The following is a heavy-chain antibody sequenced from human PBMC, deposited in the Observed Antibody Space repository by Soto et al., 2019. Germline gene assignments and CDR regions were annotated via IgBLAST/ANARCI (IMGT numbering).Heavy chain of an antibody. CDR2: INDSGNI. CDR1: GGSFSGYQ. Sequence: QVQLQQWGAGLLKPSETLSLTCAVYGGSFSGYQWTWIRQTPGKGLEWIGVINDSGNINYNPSLKSRVTIFLDTPKKQISLKLSSVTAADTAVYYCARGLILWFGELSRRGGYYYYMDVWGEGTTVIVSS. CDR3: ARGLILWFGELSRRGGYYYYMDV. D-gene: IGHD3-10*01. V-gene: IGHV4-34*01. J-gene: IGHJ6*03.